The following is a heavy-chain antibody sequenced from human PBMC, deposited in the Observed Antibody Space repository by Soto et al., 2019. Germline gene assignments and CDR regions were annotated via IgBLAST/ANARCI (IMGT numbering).Heavy chain of an antibody. V-gene: IGHV3-33*01. Sequence: QVQLVESGGGVVQPGRSLRLSCAASGFTFSSYGMHWVRQAPGKGLEWLAVIWYDGSNKYYADSVKGRFTISRDNSKNTLYLQMNSLRAEDTAVYYCARDLRGGTTTLDYWGQGTLVTVSS. CDR1: GFTFSSYG. CDR2: IWYDGSNK. D-gene: IGHD1-1*01. J-gene: IGHJ4*02. CDR3: ARDLRGGTTTLDY.